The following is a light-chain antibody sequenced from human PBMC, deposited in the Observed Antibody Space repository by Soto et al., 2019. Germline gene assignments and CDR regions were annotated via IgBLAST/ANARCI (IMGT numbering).Light chain of an antibody. Sequence: ALPQSPGTPSSSPGGRANLSRRASQAVSSNDVAWYEKKPGQAPRLLISGASGRATGVPDRLSGSGSGTEFTLTIDRLESEDFAVYFCKQYGDLPWKCGKGTKVDI. CDR2: GAS. J-gene: IGKJ1*01. CDR3: KQYGDLPWK. V-gene: IGKV3-20*01. CDR1: QAVSSND.